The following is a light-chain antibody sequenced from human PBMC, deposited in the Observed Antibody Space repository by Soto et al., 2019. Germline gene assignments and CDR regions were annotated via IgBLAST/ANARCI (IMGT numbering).Light chain of an antibody. J-gene: IGLJ3*02. CDR2: GNS. Sequence: QSVLTQPPSVSGAPGQRVTISCTGSSSNIGAGYDVHWYQQLPGTAPKLLIYGNSNRPSGVPDRFSGSKSGTSASLAITGLQAEDVSDYYRQSYTSILSVWVFGGGTKLTFL. V-gene: IGLV1-40*01. CDR1: SSNIGAGYD. CDR3: QSYTSILSVWV.